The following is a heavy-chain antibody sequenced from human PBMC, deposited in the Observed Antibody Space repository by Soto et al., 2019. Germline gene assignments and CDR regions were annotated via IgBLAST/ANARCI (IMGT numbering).Heavy chain of an antibody. CDR1: GFTFSSYE. CDR3: ARVSSGWSLDY. V-gene: IGHV3-48*03. J-gene: IGHJ4*02. Sequence: PGGSLRLSCAASGFTFSSYEMNWVRQAPGKGLEWVSYISSSGSTIYYADSVKGRFTISRDNAKNSLYLQMNSLRAEDTAVYYCARVSSGWSLDYWGQGTLVTVSS. D-gene: IGHD6-19*01. CDR2: ISSSGSTI.